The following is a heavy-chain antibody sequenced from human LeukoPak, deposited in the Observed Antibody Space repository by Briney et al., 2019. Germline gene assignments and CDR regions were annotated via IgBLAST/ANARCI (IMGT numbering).Heavy chain of an antibody. CDR2: IYSGGTT. CDR3: ARGGYSSSWYHFDY. D-gene: IGHD6-13*01. J-gene: IGHJ4*02. Sequence: GGSQRLSCAASGFTVSSNYMSWVRQAPGKGLEWVSVIYSGGTTNYADSVKGRFTISRDNSKNTLFLQMNSLRAEDTAVYYCARGGYSSSWYHFDYWGQGTLVTVSS. V-gene: IGHV3-53*01. CDR1: GFTVSSNY.